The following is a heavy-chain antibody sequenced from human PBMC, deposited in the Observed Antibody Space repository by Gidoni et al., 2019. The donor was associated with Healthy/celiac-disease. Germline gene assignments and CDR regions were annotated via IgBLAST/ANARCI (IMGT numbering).Heavy chain of an antibody. D-gene: IGHD6-13*01. V-gene: IGHV3-33*01. CDR2: IWYDGSNK. CDR3: ARDQAAADYYYYYGMDV. Sequence: QVQLVASGGGVVQPGRSLRLSCAASGFTFSSYGMHWVRQAPGKGLEWVAVIWYDGSNKYYADSVKGRFTISRDNSKNTLYLQMNSLRAEDTAVYYCARDQAAADYYYYYGMDVWGQGTTVTVSS. J-gene: IGHJ6*02. CDR1: GFTFSSYG.